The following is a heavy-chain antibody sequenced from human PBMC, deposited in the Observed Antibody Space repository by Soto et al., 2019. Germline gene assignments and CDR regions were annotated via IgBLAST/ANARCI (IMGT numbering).Heavy chain of an antibody. CDR1: GAPISSTSSDDW. D-gene: IGHD1-26*01. CDR2: IYHSGST. V-gene: IGHV4-4*02. J-gene: IGHJ4*02. Sequence: QVQLQESGPGLVKPSGTLSLTCSVSGAPISSTSSDDWWSWVRQPPGKGLEWIGEIYHSGSTNYTPSLKSRVTMSVDKSRNQFSLRLSSLTAADTAVYYCAKMVGATLVDYWGQGTLVTVSS. CDR3: AKMVGATLVDY.